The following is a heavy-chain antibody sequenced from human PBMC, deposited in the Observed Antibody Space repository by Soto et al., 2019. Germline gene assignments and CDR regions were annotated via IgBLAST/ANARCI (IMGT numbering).Heavy chain of an antibody. CDR2: MSAGGDST. CDR3: DKGVLHLAYCSGGYCYSLDY. CDR1: GFIFSNYA. Sequence: GGSLRLSCAASGFIFSNYAMTWVRQAPGKGLEWVAGMSAGGDSTFYGDSVKGRLTISRDNSKNTLYLEKNNLRAEDTAVYYCDKGVLHLAYCSGGYCYSLDYWGQGTLVTVSS. D-gene: IGHD2-15*01. V-gene: IGHV3-23*01. J-gene: IGHJ4*02.